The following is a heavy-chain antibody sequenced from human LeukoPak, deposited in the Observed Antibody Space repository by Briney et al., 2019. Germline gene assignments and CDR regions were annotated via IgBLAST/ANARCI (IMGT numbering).Heavy chain of an antibody. CDR1: GFTFSSYG. Sequence: PGGSLRLSCAASGFTFSSYGMHWVRQAPGKGLEWVAVISYDGSNKYYADSVKGRFTISRDNSKNTLYLQMNSLRAEDTAVYYCAKAATVVLYYYYYMDVWGKGTTVTVSS. D-gene: IGHD4-23*01. J-gene: IGHJ6*03. V-gene: IGHV3-30*18. CDR2: ISYDGSNK. CDR3: AKAATVVLYYYYYMDV.